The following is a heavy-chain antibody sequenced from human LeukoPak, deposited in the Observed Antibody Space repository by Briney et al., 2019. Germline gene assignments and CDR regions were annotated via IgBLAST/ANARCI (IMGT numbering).Heavy chain of an antibody. CDR1: GFTFTTYG. D-gene: IGHD3-10*01. V-gene: IGHV3-30*03. CDR2: IASNGGSE. Sequence: GGSLRLFCAASGFTFTTYGLHWVRQAPGKGLEWVAAIASNGGSEYYADSVKGRFTISRDNSKNTLHLQMNSLRAEDTAVYYCARDLLLWFGEFAGDSDYWGKRAVVTVSS. J-gene: IGHJ4*02. CDR3: ARDLLLWFGEFAGDSDY.